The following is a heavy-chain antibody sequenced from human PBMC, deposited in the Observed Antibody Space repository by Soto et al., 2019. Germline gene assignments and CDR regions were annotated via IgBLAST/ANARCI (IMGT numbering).Heavy chain of an antibody. V-gene: IGHV1-69*01. J-gene: IGHJ6*02. D-gene: IGHD6-13*01. CDR1: GVTFSSYA. Sequence: QVQLVHSGAEVKKPGSSVKVSCKASGVTFSSYAISWVRQAPGHGLEWMGGIIPIFGTANYAQKFQGRVTITTDESTRTAYMELSTLRSEDTAVYYCTREPISDIAADDYGMDVWGQGNTVTVSS. CDR3: TREPISDIAADDYGMDV. CDR2: IIPIFGTA.